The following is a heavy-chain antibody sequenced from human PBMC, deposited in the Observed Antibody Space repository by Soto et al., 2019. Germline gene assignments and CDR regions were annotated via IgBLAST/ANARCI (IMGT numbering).Heavy chain of an antibody. V-gene: IGHV3-21*01. D-gene: IGHD3-16*01. CDR3: ARDLGGSYFDY. J-gene: IGHJ4*02. CDR2: ISSSSSYL. Sequence: GGSLRLSCAASGFTFSSYSMNWVRQAPGKGLEWVSSISSSSSYLYYADSVKGRFNITRDKAKNSLYLQMNSLRAEDCAGYYCARDLGGSYFDYWGQGTLVTVSS. CDR1: GFTFSSYS.